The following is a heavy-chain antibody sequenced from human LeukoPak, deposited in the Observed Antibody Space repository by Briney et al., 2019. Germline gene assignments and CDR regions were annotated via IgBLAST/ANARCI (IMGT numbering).Heavy chain of an antibody. V-gene: IGHV3-23*01. CDR2: ISGSGGST. CDR1: GFTFSSYA. Sequence: GGSLRLSCAASGFTFSSYAMSWVRQAPGKGLEWVSAISGSGGSTYYADSVKGRFTISRDNSKNTLYLQMNSLRAEDTAVYYCAKDGSQHSYYYYYMDVWGKGTTVTVSS. CDR3: AKDGSQHSYYYYYMDV. D-gene: IGHD1-26*01. J-gene: IGHJ6*03.